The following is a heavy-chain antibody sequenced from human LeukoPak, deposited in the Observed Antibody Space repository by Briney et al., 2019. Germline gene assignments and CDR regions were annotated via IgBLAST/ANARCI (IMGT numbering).Heavy chain of an antibody. Sequence: VGSLRLSCAASVFTFSNYAMSWVRQAPGRGLEWVSTISGCGESTYYTDPVKGRFTIPRDTSKNAVYPKMNRLRADDTAVYYCAKYCSGANCYHGIDYWGQGTLVTVSS. J-gene: IGHJ4*02. D-gene: IGHD2-15*01. V-gene: IGHV3-23*01. CDR1: VFTFSNYA. CDR2: ISGCGEST. CDR3: AKYCSGANCYHGIDY.